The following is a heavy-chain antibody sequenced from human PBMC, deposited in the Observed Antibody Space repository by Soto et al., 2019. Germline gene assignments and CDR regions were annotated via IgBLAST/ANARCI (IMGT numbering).Heavy chain of an antibody. V-gene: IGHV3-23*01. Sequence: GGSLRLSCAASGFTFSNYDMTWVRQAPGKGLEWVSVVSGSGGSTYYADSVKGRFTISRDNSKNTLYLQMNSLRAEDTAIYYCAKLERVYCSGGSCYYDYWGQGILVTVSS. CDR3: AKLERVYCSGGSCYYDY. CDR2: VSGSGGST. D-gene: IGHD2-15*01. J-gene: IGHJ4*02. CDR1: GFTFSNYD.